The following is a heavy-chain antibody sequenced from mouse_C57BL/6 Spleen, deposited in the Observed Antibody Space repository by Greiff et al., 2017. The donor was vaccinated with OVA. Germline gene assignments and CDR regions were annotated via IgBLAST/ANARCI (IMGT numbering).Heavy chain of an antibody. CDR1: GYAFSSSW. CDR3: ANGKGGAMDY. CDR2: IYPGDGDT. D-gene: IGHD2-1*01. V-gene: IGHV1-82*01. J-gene: IGHJ4*01. Sequence: VKLQESGPELVKPGASVKISCKASGYAFSSSWMNWVKQRPGKGLEWIGRIYPGDGDTNYNGKFKGKATLTTDKSSSTAYMQLSSLTSEDSAVYFCANGKGGAMDYWGQGTSVTVSS.